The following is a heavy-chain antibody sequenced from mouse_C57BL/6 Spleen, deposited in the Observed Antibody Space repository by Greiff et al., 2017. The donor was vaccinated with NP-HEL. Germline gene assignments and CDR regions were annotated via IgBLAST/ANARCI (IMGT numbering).Heavy chain of an antibody. J-gene: IGHJ3*01. D-gene: IGHD2-5*01. CDR2: IRNKANNHAT. V-gene: IGHV6-6*01. CDR3: TRQSYSNPWFAY. CDR1: GFTFSDAW. Sequence: EVQLQQSGGGLVQPGGSMKLSCAASGFTFSDAWMDWVRQSPEKGLEWVAEIRNKANNHATYYAESVKGRFTISRDDSKSSVYLQMNSLRAEDTGIYYCTRQSYSNPWFAYWGQGTLVTVSA.